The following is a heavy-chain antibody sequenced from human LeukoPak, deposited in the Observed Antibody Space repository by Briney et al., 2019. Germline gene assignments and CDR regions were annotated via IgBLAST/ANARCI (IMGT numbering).Heavy chain of an antibody. J-gene: IGHJ5*02. V-gene: IGHV4-39*01. Sequence: PSEILSLTCTVSGGSISSSDYYWGWIRQPPGKGLEWIGSIYYGGSTNYNPSLKSRVTISVDTSMNQFSLKLSFVTTADTAVYYCARALGYCSGGSCTRGYNWFDPWGQGTLVTVPS. CDR2: IYYGGST. CDR3: ARALGYCSGGSCTRGYNWFDP. CDR1: GGSISSSDYY. D-gene: IGHD2-15*01.